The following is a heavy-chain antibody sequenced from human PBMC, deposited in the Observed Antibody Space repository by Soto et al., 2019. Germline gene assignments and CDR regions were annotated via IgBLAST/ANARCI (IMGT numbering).Heavy chain of an antibody. CDR1: GFTFSSYA. D-gene: IGHD6-19*01. V-gene: IGHV3-64D*08. CDR3: VKAFSGGWGYYFDY. J-gene: IGHJ4*02. CDR2: ISSNGGST. Sequence: GGSLRLSCSASGFTFSSYAMHWVRQAPGKGLEYVSAISSNGGSTYYADSVKGRFTISRDNSKNTLYLQMSSLRAEDTAVYYCVKAFSGGWGYYFDYWGQGTLVTVSS.